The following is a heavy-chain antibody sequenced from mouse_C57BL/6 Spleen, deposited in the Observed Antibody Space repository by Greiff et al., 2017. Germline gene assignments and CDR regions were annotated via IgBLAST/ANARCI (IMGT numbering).Heavy chain of an antibody. CDR3: TTLRFSYGDYAMDY. J-gene: IGHJ4*01. CDR1: GFNIKDDY. V-gene: IGHV14-4*01. D-gene: IGHD1-1*01. CDR2: IDPENGDT. Sequence: VHVKQSGAELVRPGASVKLSCTASGFNIKDDYMHWVKQRPEQGLEWIGWIDPENGDTEYASKFQGKATITADTSSNTAYLQLSSLTSEDTAVYYCTTLRFSYGDYAMDYWGQGTSVTVSS.